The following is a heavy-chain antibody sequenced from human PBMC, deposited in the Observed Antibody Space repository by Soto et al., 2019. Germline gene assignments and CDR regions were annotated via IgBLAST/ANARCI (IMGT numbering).Heavy chain of an antibody. CDR2: INLDGSST. Sequence: EVQRVESGGGLVQPGGSLRLSCAASGFTFSRYWMHWVRQDPGKGLVWVSRINLDGSSTQYADSVKGRFTISRDNAKNSLYLQMNSLRDEGTAVYYCAIFGDSSTWGQGTLVTVSS. CDR1: GFTFSRYW. D-gene: IGHD3-10*01. V-gene: IGHV3-74*03. J-gene: IGHJ5*02. CDR3: AIFGDSST.